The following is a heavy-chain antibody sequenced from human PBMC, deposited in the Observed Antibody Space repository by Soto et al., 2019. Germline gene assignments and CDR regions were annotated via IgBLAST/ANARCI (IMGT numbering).Heavy chain of an antibody. CDR3: ARGGGWVGEASFDS. J-gene: IGHJ4*02. CDR2: INAGNGRE. D-gene: IGHD3-10*01. CDR1: GYTFTSYT. V-gene: IGHV1-3*01. Sequence: QVQLEQSGAEVKKPGASVKVSCKTSGYTFTSYTLHWVRQAPGQGLEWMGWINAGNGREKYSQRFQDRVSLSTDKPAPTAHLKLRSPRPKTMPVYYVARGGGWVGEASFDSWGQGTQVTVSS.